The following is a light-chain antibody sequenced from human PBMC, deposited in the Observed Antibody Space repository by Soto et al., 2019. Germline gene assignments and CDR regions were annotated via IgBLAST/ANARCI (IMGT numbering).Light chain of an antibody. V-gene: IGKV1-5*01. CDR2: DAS. CDR1: QSISSW. CDR3: QRYNSYPLT. J-gene: IGKJ4*01. Sequence: DIQMTQSPSTLSASVGDRVTITCRASQSISSWLAWYQQKPGKAPKLLIYDASSLESGVRSRFSGSGSGTEFTLTISTLQPDDFATYYCQRYNSYPLTFGGGTKVDIK.